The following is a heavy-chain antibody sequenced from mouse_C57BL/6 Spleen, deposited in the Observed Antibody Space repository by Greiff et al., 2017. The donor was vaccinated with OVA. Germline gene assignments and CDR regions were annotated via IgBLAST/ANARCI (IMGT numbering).Heavy chain of an antibody. J-gene: IGHJ4*01. CDR1: GYTFTSYW. CDR2: IYPGNSDT. CDR3: TRKDYYGSSYRAMDY. V-gene: IGHV1-5*01. Sequence: VQLQQSGTVLARPGASVKMSCKTSGYTFTSYWMHWVKQRPGQGLEWIGAIYPGNSDTSYNQKFKGKAKLTAVTSASTAYMELSSLTNEDSAVYYCTRKDYYGSSYRAMDYWGQGTSVTVSS. D-gene: IGHD1-1*01.